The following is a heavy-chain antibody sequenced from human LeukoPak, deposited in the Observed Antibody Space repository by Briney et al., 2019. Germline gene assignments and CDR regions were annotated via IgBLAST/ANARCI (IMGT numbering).Heavy chain of an antibody. D-gene: IGHD2/OR15-2a*01. V-gene: IGHV3-11*04. CDR1: GFNFSATY. Sequence: GGSLRLSCAASGFNFSATYMTWIRQAPGKGLEWVAYINGGGSPIYYADSVRGRFTISRDNAKNSLYLQMNSLRAEDTAVYYCVRDNPRCCGVIPSNIDDYWGQGTLVTVSS. CDR2: INGGGSPI. CDR3: VRDNPRCCGVIPSNIDDY. J-gene: IGHJ4*02.